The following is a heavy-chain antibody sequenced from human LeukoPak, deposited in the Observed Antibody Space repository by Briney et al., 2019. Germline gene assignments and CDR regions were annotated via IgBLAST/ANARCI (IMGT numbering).Heavy chain of an antibody. V-gene: IGHV3-23*01. Sequence: GGSLRLSCAASGFTFSSYAMRWVRQAPGKGLEWVSAISGSGGSTYYADSVKGRFTISRDNSKNTLYLQMNSLRAEDTAVYSCAKDAPSYYYDSSGYFDYWGQGTLVTVSS. CDR3: AKDAPSYYYDSSGYFDY. D-gene: IGHD3-22*01. CDR2: ISGSGGST. J-gene: IGHJ4*02. CDR1: GFTFSSYA.